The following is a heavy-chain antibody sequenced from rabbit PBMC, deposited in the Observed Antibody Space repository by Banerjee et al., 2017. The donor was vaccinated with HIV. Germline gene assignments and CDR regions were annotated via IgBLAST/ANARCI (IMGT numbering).Heavy chain of an antibody. CDR2: IYAGSGST. Sequence: QSLEESGGDLVKPGASLTLTCTASGFSFSSSYYMCWVRQAPGKGLEWIACIYAGSGSTYYANWAKGRFTISKTSSTTVTLQMTSLTAADTATYFCAREGYGGYGHPNLWGPGTLVTVS. CDR1: GFSFSSSYY. V-gene: IGHV1S40*01. CDR3: AREGYGGYGHPNL. J-gene: IGHJ6*01. D-gene: IGHD7-1*01.